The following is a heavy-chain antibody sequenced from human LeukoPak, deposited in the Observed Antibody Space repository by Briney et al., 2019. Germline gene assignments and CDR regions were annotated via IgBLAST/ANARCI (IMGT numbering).Heavy chain of an antibody. D-gene: IGHD4-23*01. CDR3: VVGGSSGY. J-gene: IGHJ4*02. V-gene: IGHV3-74*01. CDR1: GLAFSAYK. CDR2: ISTDGYTT. Sequence: GGSLRLSCAASGLAFSAYKMHWVRQAPRKGLVWVSRISTDGYTTDYADFVQGRFTASRDNTKNTWSLEMNSLRAEDTAVYYCVVGGSSGYWGQGTLVTVSS.